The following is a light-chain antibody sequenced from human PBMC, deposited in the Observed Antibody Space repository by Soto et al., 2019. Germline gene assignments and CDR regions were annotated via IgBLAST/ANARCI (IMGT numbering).Light chain of an antibody. CDR2: EAS. CDR1: NSDVGSHNF. Sequence: QSALTQPASVSGSPGQSITISCTGTNSDVGSHNFVSWYQQYPGKAPKLLIYEASKRPSGLSNRFSGSKSGNTASLTISRLQAEDEADYYCCSLTNGATWVFGGGTNLTVL. CDR3: CSLTNGATWV. V-gene: IGLV2-23*01. J-gene: IGLJ3*02.